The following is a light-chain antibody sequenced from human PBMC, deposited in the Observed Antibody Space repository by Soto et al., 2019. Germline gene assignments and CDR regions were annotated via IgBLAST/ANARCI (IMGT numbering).Light chain of an antibody. CDR2: GAS. CDR3: QQYNNWLTWT. J-gene: IGKJ1*01. V-gene: IGKV3-15*01. CDR1: QSVSSN. Sequence: EIVMTQSPATLSVSPGERATLSCRASQSVSSNLAWHQQKPGQAPRLLIYGASPRATGIPARFSGSGSGTEFTLTISSLQSEDFAVYYCQQYNNWLTWTFGQGTKVEIK.